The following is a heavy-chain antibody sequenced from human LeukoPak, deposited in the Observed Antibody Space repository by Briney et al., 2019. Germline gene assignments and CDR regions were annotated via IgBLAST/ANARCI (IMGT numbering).Heavy chain of an antibody. Sequence: SGPALVKPTQTLTLTRSFSGFSLSTSGMCVSWIRQPPGKALEWLALISWDDDKYYSPSLETRLTISKDTSKNQVVLTMTNMDPVDTATYYCARAGSAWYGHFFDFWGQGTLVTAS. CDR2: ISWDDDK. CDR3: ARAGSAWYGHFFDF. J-gene: IGHJ4*02. V-gene: IGHV2-70*01. D-gene: IGHD6-19*01. CDR1: GFSLSTSGMC.